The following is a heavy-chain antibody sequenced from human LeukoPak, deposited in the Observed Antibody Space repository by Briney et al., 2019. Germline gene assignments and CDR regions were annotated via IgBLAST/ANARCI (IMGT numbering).Heavy chain of an antibody. J-gene: IGHJ4*02. D-gene: IGHD3-22*01. CDR3: ARESITMIVVAKPGGYYFDY. CDR1: VRTYSSYA. V-gene: IGHV1-69*05. CDR2: IIPIFCTV. Sequence: SVKVSFKASVRTYSSYAIRWVRQAPGQGLEWMGLIIPIFCTVNYAQKFQGRVTITTDESTSTAYLELSSLRSEDTAVYYCARESITMIVVAKPGGYYFDYWGQGTLVTVSS.